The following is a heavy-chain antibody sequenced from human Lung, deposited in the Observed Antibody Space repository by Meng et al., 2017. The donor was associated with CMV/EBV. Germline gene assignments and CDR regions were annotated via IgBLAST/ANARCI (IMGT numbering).Heavy chain of an antibody. D-gene: IGHD6-19*01. Sequence: GGSXSLSCRASGFTFGDYAMSWVRQAPGKGLEWVGFIRSKGYGGTIEYAASVKGRFTISRDDSKSIAYLQMNSLKTEDTAVYYCTRGHSSGIWGQGTLVTVSS. J-gene: IGHJ4*02. CDR1: GFTFGDYA. V-gene: IGHV3-49*04. CDR3: TRGHSSGI. CDR2: IRSKGYGGTI.